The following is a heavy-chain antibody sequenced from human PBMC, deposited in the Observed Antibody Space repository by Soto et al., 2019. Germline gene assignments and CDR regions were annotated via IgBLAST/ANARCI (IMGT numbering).Heavy chain of an antibody. CDR2: IYYSGST. CDR3: ARDVLMAYAEDQGYGMDV. D-gene: IGHD2-8*01. Sequence: SETLSLTCTVSGGSISSGDYYWSWIRQPPGKGLEWIGYIYYSGSTYYNPSLKSRVTISVDTSKNQFSLKLSSVTAADTAVYYCARDVLMAYAEDQGYGMDVWGQGTTVTVSS. CDR1: GGSISSGDYY. V-gene: IGHV4-30-4*01. J-gene: IGHJ6*02.